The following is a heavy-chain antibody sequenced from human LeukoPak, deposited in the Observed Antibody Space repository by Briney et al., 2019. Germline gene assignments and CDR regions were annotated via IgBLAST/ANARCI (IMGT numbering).Heavy chain of an antibody. CDR1: GYRFTSYG. CDR3: ARDSPGGSDSSGRGTYFDY. Sequence: ASVKVSCKASGYRFTSYGISWVRQAPGQGLEWMGWISAYNGNTKYVEKVQGRVTMTTDTSTSTAYMELRSLRSDDTAVHYCARDSPGGSDSSGRGTYFDYWGQGTLVTVSS. D-gene: IGHD3-22*01. J-gene: IGHJ4*02. V-gene: IGHV1-18*01. CDR2: ISAYNGNT.